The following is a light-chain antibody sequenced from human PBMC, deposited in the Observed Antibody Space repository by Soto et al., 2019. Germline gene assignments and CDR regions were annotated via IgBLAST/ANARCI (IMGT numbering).Light chain of an antibody. CDR1: QGIXYW. V-gene: IGKV1-5*03. CDR3: QQYKNYSWT. J-gene: IGKJ1*01. Sequence: IQMTQSPSTLSASVGDRVTITCRASQGIXYWLAWYQKKPGKAPKLLXVNAASLETGGPSRFSGSGSVTEFPLPISSLQPKDFANYYFQQYKNYSWTFGQGTKVDI. CDR2: NAA.